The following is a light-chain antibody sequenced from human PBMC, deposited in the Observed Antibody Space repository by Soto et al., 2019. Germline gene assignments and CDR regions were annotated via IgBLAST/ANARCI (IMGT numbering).Light chain of an antibody. J-gene: IGKJ1*01. V-gene: IGKV3-15*01. Sequence: EIVMTQSPATLSVSPGERATLSCRASQSVSSNLAWYQQKPGQAPRLLIYRASTRATGIPHRFSGSGSGTEFPLTISSLQSEDFAVYYCQQSNNWPPSTFGQGTKVEIK. CDR1: QSVSSN. CDR3: QQSNNWPPST. CDR2: RAS.